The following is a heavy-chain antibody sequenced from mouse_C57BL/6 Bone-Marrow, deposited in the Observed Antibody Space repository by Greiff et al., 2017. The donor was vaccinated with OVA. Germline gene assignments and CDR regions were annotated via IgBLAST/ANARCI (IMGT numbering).Heavy chain of an antibody. CDR3: ARSPDYDYQYYFDY. D-gene: IGHD2-4*01. Sequence: VKLMESGPGLVQPSQSLSITCTVSGFSLTSYGVHWVRQSPGKGLEWLGVIWSGGSTDYNAAFISRLSISKDNSKSQVFFKMNSLQADDTAIYYCARSPDYDYQYYFDYWGQGTTLTVSS. CDR1: GFSLTSYG. CDR2: IWSGGST. J-gene: IGHJ2*01. V-gene: IGHV2-2*01.